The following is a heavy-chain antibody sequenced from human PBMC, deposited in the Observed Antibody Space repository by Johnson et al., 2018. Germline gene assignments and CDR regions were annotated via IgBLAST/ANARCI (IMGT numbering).Heavy chain of an antibody. CDR3: AKAGDLAAADHGGMDV. CDR1: GFTFSDYY. Sequence: QVQLQESGGGLVKPGGSLRLSCAASGFTFSDYYMSWIRQAPGKGLEWVSYISSSGSTIYYADSVKGRFTISRANAKNSLFMQMNSLRAEDTALYYWAKAGDLAAADHGGMDVWGQGTTVTVSS. V-gene: IGHV3-11*01. CDR2: ISSSGSTI. J-gene: IGHJ6*02. D-gene: IGHD6-13*01.